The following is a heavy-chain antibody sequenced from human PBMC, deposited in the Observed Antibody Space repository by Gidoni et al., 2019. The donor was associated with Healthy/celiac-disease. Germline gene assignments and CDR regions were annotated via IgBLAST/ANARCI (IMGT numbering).Heavy chain of an antibody. CDR3: ARDSPPRSSGWYGAFDI. D-gene: IGHD6-19*01. CDR1: GFTFSSYA. CDR2: ISYDGSNK. J-gene: IGHJ3*02. Sequence: QVQLVESGGGVVQPGRSLRLPCAASGFTFSSYAMHWVRQAPGKGLEWVAVISYDGSNKYYADSVKGRFTISRDNSKNTLYLQMNSLRAEDTAVYYCARDSPPRSSGWYGAFDIWGQGTMVTVSS. V-gene: IGHV3-30*04.